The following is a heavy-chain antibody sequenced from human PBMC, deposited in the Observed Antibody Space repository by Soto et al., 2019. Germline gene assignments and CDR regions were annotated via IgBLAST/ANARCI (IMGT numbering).Heavy chain of an antibody. J-gene: IGHJ4*02. CDR3: ASVRGYSGYDPAEITGTTEDFDY. D-gene: IGHD5-12*01. CDR2: IIPILGIA. CDR1: GGTFSSYT. V-gene: IGHV1-69*02. Sequence: QVQLVQSGAEVKKPGSSVKVSCKASGGTFSSYTISWVRQAPGQGLEWMGRIIPILGIANYAQKFQGRVTITADKSTSTAYMELSSLRSEDTAVYYCASVRGYSGYDPAEITGTTEDFDYWGQGTLVTVSS.